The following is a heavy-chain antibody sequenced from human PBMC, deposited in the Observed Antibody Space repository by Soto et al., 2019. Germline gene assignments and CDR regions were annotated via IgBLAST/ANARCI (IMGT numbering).Heavy chain of an antibody. D-gene: IGHD1-26*01. CDR1: GFTFSSYA. CDR2: ISYDGINK. CDR3: GRDQTKWELHPFGD. V-gene: IGHV3-30-3*01. Sequence: GGALILSCAASGFTFSSYAMHWVRQAPCKGLEWVAVISYDGINKYYADSGKGRFTISRDNSKYTLYLQMNSLRAEYTAVYYCGRDQTKWELHPFGDWGQGTLVTVS. J-gene: IGHJ4*02.